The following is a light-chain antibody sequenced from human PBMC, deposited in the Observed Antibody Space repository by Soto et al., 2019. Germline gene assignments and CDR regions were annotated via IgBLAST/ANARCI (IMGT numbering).Light chain of an antibody. V-gene: IGKV1-39*01. J-gene: IGKJ1*01. Sequence: DIQMTQSPSSLSASVGDSVAITCRTSQRIGTHLNWYHEKPGKAPKLLIYAASSLQSGVPSRFSGSGSGTDFTLTISSLQPEDFATYYCQQSYRNPWTFGQGTKVDIK. CDR1: QRIGTH. CDR2: AAS. CDR3: QQSYRNPWT.